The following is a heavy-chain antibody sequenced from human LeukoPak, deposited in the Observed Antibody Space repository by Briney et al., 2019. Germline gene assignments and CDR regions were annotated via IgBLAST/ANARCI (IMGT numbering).Heavy chain of an antibody. Sequence: PSETLSLTCTVSGGSISSSSYYWGWIRQPPGKGLEWIGSIYYSGSTYYNPSLKSRVTISVDTSKNQFSLKLSSVTAADTAVYYCARDRRGNTSFDYWGQGTLVTVSS. CDR1: GGSISSSSYY. CDR3: ARDRRGNTSFDY. D-gene: IGHD2-2*02. CDR2: IYYSGST. J-gene: IGHJ4*02. V-gene: IGHV4-39*07.